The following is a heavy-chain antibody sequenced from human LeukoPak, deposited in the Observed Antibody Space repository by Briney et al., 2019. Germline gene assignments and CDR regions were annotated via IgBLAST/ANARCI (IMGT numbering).Heavy chain of an antibody. V-gene: IGHV3-23*01. CDR2: ISGSGRST. CDR1: RFTFSSYV. CDR3: AKKRSGWYGYYGMDV. D-gene: IGHD6-19*01. J-gene: IGHJ6*02. Sequence: AGGSLRLSCAASRFTFSSYVMGWVRQAPGKGLECVSAISGSGRSTYYADSVKGRFTISRDNSKNTLYLQMNSLRAEDTAVYYCAKKRSGWYGYYGMDVWGQGTTVTVSS.